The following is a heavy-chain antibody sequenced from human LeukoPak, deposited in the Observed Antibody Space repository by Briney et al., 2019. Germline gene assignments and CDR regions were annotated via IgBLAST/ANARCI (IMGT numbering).Heavy chain of an antibody. CDR3: AKDRSSMITFGGAFDY. J-gene: IGHJ4*02. CDR1: GFTFDDYA. D-gene: IGHD3-16*01. CDR2: ISWNSGSI. V-gene: IGHV3-9*01. Sequence: PGRSLRLSCATSGFTFDDYAMHWVRQAPGKGLEWVSGISWNSGSIGYADSVKGRFTISRDNAKNSLYLQMNSLRAEDTALYYCAKDRSSMITFGGAFDYWGQGTLVTVSS.